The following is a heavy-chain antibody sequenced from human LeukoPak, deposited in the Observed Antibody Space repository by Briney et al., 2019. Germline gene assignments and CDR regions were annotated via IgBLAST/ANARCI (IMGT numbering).Heavy chain of an antibody. CDR3: ARVNVFPNYFDY. CDR1: GGSISSYY. Sequence: PSETLSLTCTVSGGSISSYYWSWIRQPPGKGLEWIGYIYYSGSTNYNPSLKSRVTISVDTSKSQFSLKLSSVTAADTAVYYCARVNVFPNYFDYWGQGTLVTVSS. V-gene: IGHV4-59*01. CDR2: IYYSGST. J-gene: IGHJ4*02. D-gene: IGHD2-8*01.